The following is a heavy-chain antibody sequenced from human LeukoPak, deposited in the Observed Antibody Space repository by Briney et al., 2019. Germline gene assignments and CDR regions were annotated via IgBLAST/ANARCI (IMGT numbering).Heavy chain of an antibody. CDR2: INHSGST. D-gene: IGHD5-12*01. Sequence: SETLSLTCAVYGGSFSGYYWSWIRQPPGKGLEWIGEINHSGSTNYNPSLKSRVTISVDTSKNQFSLKLSSVTAADTAVYYCAREERGYHLILRKDQYYYMDVWGKVTTVTVSS. V-gene: IGHV4-34*01. CDR3: AREERGYHLILRKDQYYYMDV. J-gene: IGHJ6*03. CDR1: GGSFSGYY.